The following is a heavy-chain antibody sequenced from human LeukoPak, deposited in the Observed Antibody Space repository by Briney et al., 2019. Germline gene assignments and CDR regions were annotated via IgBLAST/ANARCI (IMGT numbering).Heavy chain of an antibody. V-gene: IGHV3-23*01. D-gene: IGHD3-10*01. CDR1: GFTFSRYA. CDR3: VTAVGSGSYRHSDY. Sequence: PGGSLRLSCVASGFTFSRYAMTWVRQDPGKGLEWVSFISGSADITYYAESVKGRFTISRDNSKNTLYLHMNSLTADDTAVYFCVTAVGSGSYRHSDYWGHGTLVTVSS. J-gene: IGHJ4*01. CDR2: ISGSADIT.